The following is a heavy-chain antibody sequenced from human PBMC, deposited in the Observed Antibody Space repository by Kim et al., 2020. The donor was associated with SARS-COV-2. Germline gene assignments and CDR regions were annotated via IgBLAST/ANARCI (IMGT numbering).Heavy chain of an antibody. J-gene: IGHJ4*02. V-gene: IGHV4-59*08. Sequence: SETLSLTCTVSGGSISSYYWSWIRQPPGKGLEWIGYIYYSGSTNYNPSLKSRVTISVDTSKNQFSLKLSSVTAADTAVYYCATSGTAMGFNWGQGTLVTVSS. CDR3: ATSGTAMGFN. D-gene: IGHD5-18*01. CDR1: GGSISSYY. CDR2: IYYSGST.